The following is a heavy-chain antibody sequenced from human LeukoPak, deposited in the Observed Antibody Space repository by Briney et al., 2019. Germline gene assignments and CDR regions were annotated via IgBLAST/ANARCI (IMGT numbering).Heavy chain of an antibody. D-gene: IGHD6-19*01. V-gene: IGHV3-7*01. CDR2: IKQDGSEK. Sequence: GWSLRLSFAASGFTFSSYWMSWVRQAPGKGLEGVANIKQDGSEKYYVDSVKGRFTISRDNAKNSLYLQMNSLRAEDTAVYYCAKIISDWSRGAFDIWGQGTMITVSS. J-gene: IGHJ3*02. CDR3: AKIISDWSRGAFDI. CDR1: GFTFSSYW.